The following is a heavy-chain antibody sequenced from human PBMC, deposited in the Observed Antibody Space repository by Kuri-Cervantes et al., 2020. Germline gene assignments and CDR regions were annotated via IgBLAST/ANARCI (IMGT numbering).Heavy chain of an antibody. J-gene: IGHJ4*02. D-gene: IGHD3-22*01. CDR2: ISSSSSTI. CDR1: GFTFSSYS. Sequence: GGSLRLSCAASGFTFSSYSMNWVRQAPGKGLEWVSYISSSSSTIYYADSVKGRFTISRDNAKNSLYLQMNSLRDEDTAVYYCARGRSYYYDSSGYSDYWGQGTLVTVSS. CDR3: ARGRSYYYDSSGYSDY. V-gene: IGHV3-48*02.